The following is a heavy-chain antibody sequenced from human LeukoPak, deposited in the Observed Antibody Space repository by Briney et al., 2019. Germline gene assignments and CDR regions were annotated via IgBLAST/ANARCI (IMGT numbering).Heavy chain of an antibody. J-gene: IGHJ4*02. CDR1: GGSISSGDYY. CDR2: IYYSGST. V-gene: IGHV4-30-4*01. CDR3: ARDHQGYFGY. Sequence: SETLSLTCTVSGGSISSGDYYWRWIRQPPGKGLEWIGYIYYSGSTYYNPSLKSRVTISVDTSNNQFSLKLSSVTAADTAVCYCARDHQGYFGYWGQGTLVTVSS.